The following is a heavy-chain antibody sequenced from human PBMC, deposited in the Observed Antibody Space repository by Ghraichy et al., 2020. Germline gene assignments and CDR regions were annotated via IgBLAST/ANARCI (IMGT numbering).Heavy chain of an antibody. Sequence: SETLSLTCTVSGGSISSYYWSWIRQPPGKGLEWIGYIYYSGSTNYNPSLKSRVNISVDTSKNQFSLKLSSVTAADTAVYYCARGGTVTTLYYYGMDVWGQGTTVTVSS. D-gene: IGHD4-17*01. V-gene: IGHV4-59*01. CDR3: ARGGTVTTLYYYGMDV. CDR2: IYYSGST. CDR1: GGSISSYY. J-gene: IGHJ6*02.